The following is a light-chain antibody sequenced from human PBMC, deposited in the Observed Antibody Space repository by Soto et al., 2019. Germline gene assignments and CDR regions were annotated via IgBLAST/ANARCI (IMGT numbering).Light chain of an antibody. Sequence: ELVLTQSPATLSLSPGDRATLSCRASQSVSSYLAWYQQNPGQAPRLLIYDASNRDTGIPARFSGSGSGTDFTRTVSSLEPEDFAVYYCQQRSNWPPYTFGQGTKREIK. CDR2: DAS. V-gene: IGKV3-11*01. CDR3: QQRSNWPPYT. CDR1: QSVSSY. J-gene: IGKJ2*01.